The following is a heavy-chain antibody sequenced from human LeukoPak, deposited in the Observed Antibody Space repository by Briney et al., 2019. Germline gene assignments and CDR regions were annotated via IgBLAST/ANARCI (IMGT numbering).Heavy chain of an antibody. CDR3: ARERRKYGMDV. V-gene: IGHV4-59*01. J-gene: IGHJ6*02. Sequence: SETLSLTCTVSGGSINYYYWMWIRQPPGKGLEWIGYIYYSGSTNYNPSLKSRLTISVDTTKNQFSLKLSSVTAADTAVYYCARERRKYGMDVWGQGTTVTVSS. CDR1: GGSINYYY. CDR2: IYYSGST.